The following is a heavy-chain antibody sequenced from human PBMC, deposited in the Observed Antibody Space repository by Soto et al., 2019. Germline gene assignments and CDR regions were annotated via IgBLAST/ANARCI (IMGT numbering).Heavy chain of an antibody. Sequence: PSETLSLTCTVSGGSISSSSYYWGWIRQPPGKGLEWIGSIYYSGSTYYNPSLKSRVTISVDTSKNQFSLKLSSVTAADTAVYYCASPRVYGSGSYYGFTPPMDVWGQGTTVTVSS. CDR3: ASPRVYGSGSYYGFTPPMDV. J-gene: IGHJ6*02. D-gene: IGHD3-10*01. CDR1: GGSISSSSYY. CDR2: IYYSGST. V-gene: IGHV4-39*01.